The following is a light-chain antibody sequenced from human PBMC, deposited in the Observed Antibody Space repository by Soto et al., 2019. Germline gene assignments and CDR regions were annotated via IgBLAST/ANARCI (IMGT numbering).Light chain of an antibody. J-gene: IGKJ4*01. CDR1: QGISSF. CDR3: QHLNTYPLT. V-gene: IGKV1-9*01. Sequence: DIQLTQSPSFLSASVGDRVTITCRASQGISSFLAWYQQKPGKAPNLLISGASNLRTGVPSRFSGGGSGTEFTLTISSLQPEDFETYYFQHLNTYPLTFGGGTKVEI. CDR2: GAS.